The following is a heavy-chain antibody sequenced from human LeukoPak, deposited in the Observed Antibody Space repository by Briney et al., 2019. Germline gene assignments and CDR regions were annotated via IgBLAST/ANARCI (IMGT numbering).Heavy chain of an antibody. CDR3: ARDLNGLWFGEIDAFDI. CDR1: RFTFSSYS. D-gene: IGHD3-10*01. CDR2: ISSSSSYI. Sequence: GGSLRLSCAASRFTFSSYSMNWVRQAPGEGLEWVSYISSSSSYIYYADSVKGRFTISRDNAKNSLYLKRNSLRAEDTAVYYCARDLNGLWFGEIDAFDIWGQGTMVTVSS. J-gene: IGHJ3*02. V-gene: IGHV3-21*01.